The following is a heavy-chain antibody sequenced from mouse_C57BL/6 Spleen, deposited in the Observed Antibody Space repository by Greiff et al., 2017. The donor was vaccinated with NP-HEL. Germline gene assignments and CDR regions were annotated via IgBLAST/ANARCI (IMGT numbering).Heavy chain of an antibody. V-gene: IGHV1-42*01. J-gene: IGHJ1*03. CDR3: AVGATVVDWYFDV. CDR2: INPSTGGT. D-gene: IGHD1-1*01. CDR1: GYSFTGYY. Sequence: EVQLQQSGPELVKPGASVKISCKASGYSFTGYYMNWVKQSPEKSLEWIGEINPSTGGTTYNQKFKAKATLTVDKSSSTAYMQLKSLTSEDSAVYYCAVGATVVDWYFDVWGTGTTVTVSS.